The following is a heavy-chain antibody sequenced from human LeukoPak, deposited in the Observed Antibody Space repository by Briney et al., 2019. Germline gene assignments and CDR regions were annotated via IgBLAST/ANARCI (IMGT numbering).Heavy chain of an antibody. V-gene: IGHV3-23*01. Sequence: GGSLRLSCAASGFTFSSYAMSWVRQAPGKGLEWVSAISGSGGSTYYADSVKGRFTISRDNSNNTLYLQMNRLRAEGTAVYYCAKDRHYYDSSKFDYWGQGTLVTVSS. CDR2: ISGSGGST. J-gene: IGHJ4*02. CDR3: AKDRHYYDSSKFDY. D-gene: IGHD3-22*01. CDR1: GFTFSSYA.